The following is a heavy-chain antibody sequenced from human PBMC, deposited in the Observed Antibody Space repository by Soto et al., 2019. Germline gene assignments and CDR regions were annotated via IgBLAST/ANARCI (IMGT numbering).Heavy chain of an antibody. Sequence: SETLSLPCTVSGGSISSGGYYWSWIRQHPGKGLEWIRYIYYSGSTYYTPSLKSRVTISVDTSKNQFSLKLSSVTAADTAVYYCARAAHYSSPFRWFDPWGQGTLVTVSS. V-gene: IGHV4-31*03. CDR3: ARAAHYSSPFRWFDP. D-gene: IGHD6-13*01. J-gene: IGHJ5*02. CDR2: IYYSGST. CDR1: GGSISSGGYY.